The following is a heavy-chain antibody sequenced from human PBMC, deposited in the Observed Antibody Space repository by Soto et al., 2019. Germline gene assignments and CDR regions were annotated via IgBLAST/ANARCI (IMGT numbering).Heavy chain of an antibody. J-gene: IGHJ4*02. CDR1: GGSISSYY. V-gene: IGHV4-59*08. D-gene: IGHD3-10*01. CDR3: ARRGYYGSGSYPFDS. Sequence: QVQLQESGPGLVKPSETLSLTCTVSGGSISSYYWSWIRQPPGKGLEWIGYIYYSGSTNYNPSLKSRVTISVDTSKNPFSLKLSSVTAADTAVYYCARRGYYGSGSYPFDSWGQGTLVTVSS. CDR2: IYYSGST.